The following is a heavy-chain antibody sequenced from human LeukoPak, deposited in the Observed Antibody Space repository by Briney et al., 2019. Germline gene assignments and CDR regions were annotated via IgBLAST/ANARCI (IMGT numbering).Heavy chain of an antibody. V-gene: IGHV1-69*13. CDR3: ARERVVPAAHGAFDI. CDR1: GGTFSSYA. CDR2: IIPIFGTA. Sequence: SVKVSCKASGGTFSSYAISRVRQAPGQGLERMGGIIPIFGTANYAQKFQGRVTITADESTSTAYMELSSLRSEDTAVYYCARERVVPAAHGAFDIWGQGTMVTVSS. D-gene: IGHD2-2*01. J-gene: IGHJ3*02.